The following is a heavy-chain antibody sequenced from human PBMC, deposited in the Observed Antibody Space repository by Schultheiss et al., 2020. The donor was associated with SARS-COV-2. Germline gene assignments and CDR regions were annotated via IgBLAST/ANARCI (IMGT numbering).Heavy chain of an antibody. CDR2: IYTSGST. CDR3: ASRYCSGGSCYFTSIFDY. D-gene: IGHD2-15*01. CDR1: GGSISGYY. J-gene: IGHJ4*02. Sequence: SETLSLTCTVSGGSISGYYWSWIRQPAGKGLEWIGRIYTSGSTNYNPSLKSRVTISVDTSKNQFSLKLSSVTAADTAVYYCASRYCSGGSCYFTSIFDYWGQGTLVTVSS. V-gene: IGHV4-4*07.